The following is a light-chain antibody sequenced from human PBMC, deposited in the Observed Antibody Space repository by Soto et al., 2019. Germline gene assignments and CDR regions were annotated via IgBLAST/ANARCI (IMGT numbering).Light chain of an antibody. J-gene: IGKJ5*01. CDR3: QQYHSDQIT. Sequence: DFVMPQSPDSLAFSLCESATFTCKLTQSVLSINKNYLAWFQQKPGQPPKLLLYGASTRRSGVPDRFSGSGSGTDFTLTISSLQAEDVAIYYCQQYHSDQITFGQGRLLEI. CDR2: GAS. CDR1: QSVLSINKNY. V-gene: IGKV4-1*01.